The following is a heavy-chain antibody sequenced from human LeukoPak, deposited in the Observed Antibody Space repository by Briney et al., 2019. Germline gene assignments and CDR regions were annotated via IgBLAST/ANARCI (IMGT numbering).Heavy chain of an antibody. V-gene: IGHV3-7*01. D-gene: IGHD3-22*01. CDR2: IKQDGSEK. J-gene: IGHJ4*02. CDR3: ARDRGYYYDSSGYYHYY. Sequence: GGSLRLSCAASGFTFSSYWMSWVRQAPGKGLEWVANIKQDGSEKYYVDSVKGRFTISRDNAKNSLYLQMNSQRAEDTAVYYCARDRGYYYDSSGYYHYYWGQGTLVTVSS. CDR1: GFTFSSYW.